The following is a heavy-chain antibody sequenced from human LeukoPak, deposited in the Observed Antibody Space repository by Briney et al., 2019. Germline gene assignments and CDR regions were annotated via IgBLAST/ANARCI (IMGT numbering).Heavy chain of an antibody. CDR2: IYYSGST. J-gene: IGHJ4*02. CDR1: GGSISSSSYY. Sequence: SETLSLTCTVSGGSISSSSYYWGWIRQPPGKGLEWIGRIYYSGSTYYNPSLTSRVTISVDTSKTQFSLKLSSVTAADTAVYYCASLSTSLVAAVPYSLYYWGQGTLVTVSS. D-gene: IGHD2-15*01. CDR3: ASLSTSLVAAVPYSLYY. V-gene: IGHV4-39*01.